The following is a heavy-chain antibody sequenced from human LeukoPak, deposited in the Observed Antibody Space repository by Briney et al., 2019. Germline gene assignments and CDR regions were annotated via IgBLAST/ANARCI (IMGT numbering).Heavy chain of an antibody. CDR2: INPSGGST. D-gene: IGHD3-3*01. CDR1: GYTFTSYY. CDR3: ARDCNDFWSGSXCXDV. V-gene: IGHV1-46*01. J-gene: IGHJ6*02. Sequence: ASVKVSCKASGYTFTSYYMHWVRQAPGQGLEWMGIINPSGGSTSYAQKFQGRVTMTRDTSTSTVYMELSSLRSEDTAVYYCARDCNDFWSGSXCXDVWGQGTTVTVSS.